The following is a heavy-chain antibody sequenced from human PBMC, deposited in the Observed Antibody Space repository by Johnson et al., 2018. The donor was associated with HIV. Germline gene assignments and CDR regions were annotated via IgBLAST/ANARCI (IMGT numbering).Heavy chain of an antibody. D-gene: IGHD6-19*01. CDR1: GFTFDDYV. V-gene: IGHV3-20*04. CDR3: ARKQWLEIPSDALDV. J-gene: IGHJ3*01. CDR2: LSWNGGGP. Sequence: VRLVESGGGVVRPGGSLRLSCAASGFTFDDYVMRWVRQAPGKGLEWVSGLSWNGGGPGYADSVRGRSTISRDNAKNSLYLQMNSLRAEDTALYYCARKQWLEIPSDALDVWGQGKMVTVSS.